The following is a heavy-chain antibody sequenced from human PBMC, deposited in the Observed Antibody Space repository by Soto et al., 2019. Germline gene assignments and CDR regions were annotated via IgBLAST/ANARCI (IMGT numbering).Heavy chain of an antibody. J-gene: IGHJ4*02. Sequence: PSETLSLTCTVSGGSISSCDYYWVWIRQPPGKGLEWIGYTHYSGDTSYNPSLRSRVTISTDTSKTQFSLRLRSVTSADTAVYYCARGDSQVSSVFDYWGQGMLVTVSS. CDR3: ARGDSQVSSVFDY. CDR2: THYSGDT. D-gene: IGHD3-16*01. V-gene: IGHV4-30-4*01. CDR1: GGSISSCDYY.